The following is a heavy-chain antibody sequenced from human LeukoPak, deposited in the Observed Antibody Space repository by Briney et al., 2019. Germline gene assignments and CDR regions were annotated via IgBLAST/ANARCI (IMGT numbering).Heavy chain of an antibody. J-gene: IGHJ5*02. CDR1: GFTFSSYG. D-gene: IGHD1-26*01. Sequence: GGSLRLSCAASGFTFSSYGMPWVRQAPGKGLEWVAVISYDGSNKYYADSVKGRFTISRDNSKNTLYLQMNSLRAEDTAVYYCAKDFIAGATWFDPWGQGTLVTVSS. V-gene: IGHV3-30*18. CDR2: ISYDGSNK. CDR3: AKDFIAGATWFDP.